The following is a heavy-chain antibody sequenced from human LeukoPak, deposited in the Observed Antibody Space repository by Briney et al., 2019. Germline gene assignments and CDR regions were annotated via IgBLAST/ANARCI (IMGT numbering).Heavy chain of an antibody. Sequence: PGGSLRLSCAASGFTFSSYAMSWVRQAPGKGLEWVSTIIKTGGSTYYADSVKGRFTISRDNSKNTVYLQINSLRAEDTAIYYCAKDSTGWSRDYWGQGTLVTVSS. CDR2: IIKTGGST. D-gene: IGHD6-19*01. CDR1: GFTFSSYA. V-gene: IGHV3-23*01. CDR3: AKDSTGWSRDY. J-gene: IGHJ4*02.